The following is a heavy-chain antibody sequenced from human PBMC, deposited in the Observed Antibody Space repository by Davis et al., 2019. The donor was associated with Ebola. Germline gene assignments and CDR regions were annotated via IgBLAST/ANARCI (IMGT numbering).Heavy chain of an antibody. Sequence: GESLKISCAASGFTFSSYDIHWVRQATGKGLEWVSAIGTAGDTYYAGSVKGRFTISRENGKNSLYLQMNSLRAGDTAVYYCARWDGSGSYLAYWGQGTLVTVSS. CDR1: GFTFSSYD. V-gene: IGHV3-13*01. CDR2: IGTAGDT. CDR3: ARWDGSGSYLAY. J-gene: IGHJ4*02. D-gene: IGHD3-10*01.